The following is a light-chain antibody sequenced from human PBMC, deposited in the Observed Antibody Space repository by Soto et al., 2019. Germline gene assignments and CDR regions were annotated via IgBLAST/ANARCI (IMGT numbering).Light chain of an antibody. V-gene: IGLV4-69*01. J-gene: IGLJ2*01. CDR3: QTWVTGIVV. Sequence: QLVLTQSPSASASLGASVKLTCTLSSGHSSYAIAWHQQQPEKGPRYLLKLNSDGSHSKGDGIPDRFSGSSSGAERYLTISSLQSEDEADYYCQTWVTGIVVFGGGTKLT. CDR2: LNSDGSH. CDR1: SGHSSYA.